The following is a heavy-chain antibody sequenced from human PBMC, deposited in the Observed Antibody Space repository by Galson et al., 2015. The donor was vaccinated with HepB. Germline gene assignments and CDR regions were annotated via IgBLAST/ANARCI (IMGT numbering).Heavy chain of an antibody. CDR3: ARDHYYGSGSYVAEYYMDV. J-gene: IGHJ6*03. Sequence: SLRLSCAASGFTFSSYWMHWVRQAPGKGLVWVSRINSDVSSTSYADSVKGRFTISRDNAKNTLYLQMNSLRPEDTAVYYCARDHYYGSGSYVAEYYMDVWGKGTTVTVSS. V-gene: IGHV3-74*01. CDR2: INSDVSST. CDR1: GFTFSSYW. D-gene: IGHD3-10*01.